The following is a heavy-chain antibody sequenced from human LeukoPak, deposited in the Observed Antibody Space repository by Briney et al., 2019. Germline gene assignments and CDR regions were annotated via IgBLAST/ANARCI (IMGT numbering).Heavy chain of an antibody. CDR2: IRWSGGRT. D-gene: IGHD6-13*01. J-gene: IGHJ6*03. CDR3: AREAYRRSWYGYYYYSMDV. CDR1: GFTFDNYG. Sequence: GGSLRRSCAASGFTFDNYGINWVRQAPGKGLEWVSRIRWSGGRTGYADSVKGRFTIPRDNAKNSLDLQMNTLRAEATAVYYCAREAYRRSWYGYYYYSMDVWGKGTTVTISS. V-gene: IGHV3-20*04.